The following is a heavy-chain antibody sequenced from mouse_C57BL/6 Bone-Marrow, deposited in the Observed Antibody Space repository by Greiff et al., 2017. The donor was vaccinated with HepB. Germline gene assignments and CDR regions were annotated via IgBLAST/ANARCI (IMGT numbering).Heavy chain of an antibody. CDR3: ARWKEGGGSTWGGAMDY. Sequence: DVKLQESGPGLAKPSQTLSLTCSVTGYSITSDYWNWIRKFPGNKLEYMGYISYSGSTYYNPSRKRRISITRDTSKNQYYLQLNSVTTEDTATYYCARWKEGGGSTWGGAMDYWGQGTSVTVSS. CDR1: GYSITSDY. J-gene: IGHJ4*01. CDR2: ISYSGST. D-gene: IGHD1-1*01. V-gene: IGHV3-8*01.